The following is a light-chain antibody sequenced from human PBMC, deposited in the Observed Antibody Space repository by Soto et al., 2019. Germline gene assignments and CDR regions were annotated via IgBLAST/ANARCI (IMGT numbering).Light chain of an antibody. Sequence: QSVLTQPPSASGSPGQSVTISCTGTSSDVGGYIFVSWYQQHPGKVPKLIIYDVNKRPSGVPDRFSGSKYGNTASLTVSGFQAEDEGDYYCVSFAGGTYVFGTGTKVTVL. J-gene: IGLJ1*01. CDR1: SSDVGGYIF. CDR3: VSFAGGTYV. V-gene: IGLV2-8*01. CDR2: DVN.